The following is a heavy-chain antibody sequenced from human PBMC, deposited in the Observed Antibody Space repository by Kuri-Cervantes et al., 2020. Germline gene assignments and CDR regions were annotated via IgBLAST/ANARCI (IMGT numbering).Heavy chain of an antibody. CDR1: GYTFTSYG. Sequence: ASVKVSCKASGYTFTSYGVTWVRQAPGQGLEWMGWISGYNGNTNYAQNLQGRVTLTTDRFTSTAYMELRSLRSDDTAVYYCARSLRRDNREDYWGQGTLVTVSS. J-gene: IGHJ4*02. D-gene: IGHD2/OR15-2a*01. V-gene: IGHV1-18*01. CDR2: ISGYNGNT. CDR3: ARSLRRDNREDY.